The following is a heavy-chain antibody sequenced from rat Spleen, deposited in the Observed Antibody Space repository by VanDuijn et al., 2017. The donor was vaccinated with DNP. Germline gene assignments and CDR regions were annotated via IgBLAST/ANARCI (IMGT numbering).Heavy chain of an antibody. CDR3: VRERFGVDY. V-gene: IGHV4-2*01. CDR2: INKDSRTI. J-gene: IGHJ2*01. Sequence: EVKLVESGGGLVQPGRSLKLSCTASGFNFNDYWMGWVRQAPGKGLEWIAEINKDSRTIKYTPSLKEKLTIYRDNAQNTLYLQMSKLGSGDTAIYYCVRERFGVDYWGQGVMVTVSS. D-gene: IGHD4-3*01. CDR1: GFNFNDYW.